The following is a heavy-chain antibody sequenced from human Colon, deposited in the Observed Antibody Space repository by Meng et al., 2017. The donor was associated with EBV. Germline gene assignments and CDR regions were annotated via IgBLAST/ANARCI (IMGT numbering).Heavy chain of an antibody. J-gene: IGHJ4*02. CDR3: ARDRGGLGAFDY. D-gene: IGHD5-12*01. Sequence: QSHLQDSGPGLVTPSQSLSLTCTVSGGSISSGDYYWSWIRQPPGKGLEWIGYIYYSGSTYYNPSLKSRVTISVDTSKNQFSLKLSSVTAADTAVYYCARDRGGLGAFDYWGQGTLVTVSS. CDR1: GGSISSGDYY. CDR2: IYYSGST. V-gene: IGHV4-30-4*01.